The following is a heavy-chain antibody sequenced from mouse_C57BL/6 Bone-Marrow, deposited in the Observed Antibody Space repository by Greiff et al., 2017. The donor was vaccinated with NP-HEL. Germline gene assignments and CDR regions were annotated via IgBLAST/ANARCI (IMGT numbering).Heavy chain of an antibody. V-gene: IGHV1-85*01. J-gene: IGHJ4*01. CDR2: LYPRACLT. Sequence: VQLQQSGPELVKPGASVNFSCTASGYTFTRYAINWVTPRPGPGLAWLCWLYPRACLTQYNEKFKGKATLTVDTSSSTAYMELHSLTSEDSAVYFCARRGTLRRPYYYAMDYWGQGTSVTVSS. D-gene: IGHD2-4*01. CDR3: ARRGTLRRPYYYAMDY. CDR1: GYTFTRYA.